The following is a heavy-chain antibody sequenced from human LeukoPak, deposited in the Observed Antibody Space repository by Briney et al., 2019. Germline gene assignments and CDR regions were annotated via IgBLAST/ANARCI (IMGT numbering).Heavy chain of an antibody. CDR2: INPSGGST. J-gene: IGHJ6*02. CDR1: GYTFTSYY. D-gene: IGHD2-15*01. Sequence: GASVKVSCKASGYTFTSYYMHWVRQAPGQGLEWMGIINPSGGSTSYAQKFQGRVTMTTDTSTSTAYMELRSLRSDDTAVYYCARDPPRIVVVVAATNYYGMDVWGQGTTATVSS. CDR3: ARDPPRIVVVVAATNYYGMDV. V-gene: IGHV1-46*01.